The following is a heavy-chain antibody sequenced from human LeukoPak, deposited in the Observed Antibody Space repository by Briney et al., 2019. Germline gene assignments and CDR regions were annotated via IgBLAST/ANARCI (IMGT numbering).Heavy chain of an antibody. V-gene: IGHV4-34*01. D-gene: IGHD3-10*01. CDR1: GGSFSGYY. Sequence: SETLSLTCAVYGGSFSGYYWSWIRQPPGKGLEWIGEINHSGSTNYNPSLKSRVTISVDTSKNQFSLKLSSVTAADTVVYYCARSTMVQVYYYYYMDVWGKGTTVTVSS. J-gene: IGHJ6*03. CDR2: INHSGST. CDR3: ARSTMVQVYYYYYMDV.